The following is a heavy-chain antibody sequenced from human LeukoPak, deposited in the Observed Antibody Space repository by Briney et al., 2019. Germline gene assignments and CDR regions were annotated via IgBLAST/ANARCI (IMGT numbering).Heavy chain of an antibody. CDR2: IKEDGSEK. J-gene: IGHJ4*02. V-gene: IGHV3-7*01. Sequence: GGSLRLSCAASGFTFSSYWMSWVRQVPGKGLEWVANIKEDGSEKYYVDSVKGRFTISRDNAKNSLYLQMNSLRAEDTAVYYCARARADYYFDYWGQGTLVTVSS. CDR1: GFTFSSYW. D-gene: IGHD3-16*01. CDR3: ARARADYYFDY.